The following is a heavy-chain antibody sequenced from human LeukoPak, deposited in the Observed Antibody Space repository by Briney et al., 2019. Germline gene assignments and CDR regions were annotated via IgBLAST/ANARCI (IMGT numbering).Heavy chain of an antibody. Sequence: GGSLRLSCAASGFTFSSYAMSWVRQAPGKGLEWVSAISGSGGSTYYADSVKGRFTISRDNSKNTLYLQMNSLRAEDTAVYYCARDIISPGVPAALDVWGQGTTVTVSS. D-gene: IGHD2-2*01. J-gene: IGHJ6*02. CDR3: ARDIISPGVPAALDV. V-gene: IGHV3-23*01. CDR2: ISGSGGST. CDR1: GFTFSSYA.